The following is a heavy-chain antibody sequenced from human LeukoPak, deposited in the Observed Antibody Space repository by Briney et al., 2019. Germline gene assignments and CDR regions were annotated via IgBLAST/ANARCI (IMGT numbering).Heavy chain of an antibody. CDR2: ISAGST. V-gene: IGHV3-38-3*01. D-gene: IGHD6-13*01. J-gene: IGHJ4*02. CDR1: GFIVSSNE. CDR3: AKDLGEQQLDY. Sequence: GGSLRLSCAASGFIVSSNEMSWVRQAPGKGLEWVSSISAGSTYYADSRKGRFTISRDNSKNTLYLQMNSLRAEDTAVYYCAKDLGEQQLDYWGQGTLVTVSS.